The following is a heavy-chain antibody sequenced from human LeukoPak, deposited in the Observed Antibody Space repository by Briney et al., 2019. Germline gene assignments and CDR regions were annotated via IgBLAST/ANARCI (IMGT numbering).Heavy chain of an antibody. CDR3: ARGGNTAMVRMAWYFDL. CDR2: INSDGSST. V-gene: IGHV3-74*01. Sequence: GGSLRLSCAASGFTFSSYWMHWVRQAPGKGLVWVSRINSDGSSTSYADSVKGRFTISRDSAKNTLYLQMNSLRVEDTAVYYCARGGNTAMVRMAWYFDLWGRGTLVTVSS. J-gene: IGHJ2*01. D-gene: IGHD5-18*01. CDR1: GFTFSSYW.